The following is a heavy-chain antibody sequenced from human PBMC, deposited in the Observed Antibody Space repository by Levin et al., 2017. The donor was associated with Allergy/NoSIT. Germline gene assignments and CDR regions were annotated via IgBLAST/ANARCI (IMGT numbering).Heavy chain of an antibody. J-gene: IGHJ6*02. D-gene: IGHD6-19*01. CDR1: GFTVSSNY. Sequence: GGSLRLSCAASGFTVSSNYMSWVRQAPGKGLEWVSVIYSGGSTYYADSVKGRFTISRDNSKNTLYLQMNSLRAEDTAVYYCAREQWLLFDYYYGMDVWGQGTTVTVSS. V-gene: IGHV3-53*01. CDR2: IYSGGST. CDR3: AREQWLLFDYYYGMDV.